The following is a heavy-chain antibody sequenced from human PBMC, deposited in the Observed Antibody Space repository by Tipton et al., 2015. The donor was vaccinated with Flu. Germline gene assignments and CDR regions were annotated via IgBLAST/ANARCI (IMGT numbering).Heavy chain of an antibody. CDR1: GGSISSSSYY. V-gene: IGHV4-39*07. CDR3: ARDDYCSGGSCPVGAFDI. J-gene: IGHJ3*02. Sequence: TLSLNCTVSGGSISSSSYYWGWIRQPPGKGLEWIGSIYYSGSTYYNPSLKSRVTISVDTSKNQFSLKLSSVTAADTAVYYCARDDYCSGGSCPVGAFDIWGQGTMVTVSS. D-gene: IGHD2-15*01. CDR2: IYYSGST.